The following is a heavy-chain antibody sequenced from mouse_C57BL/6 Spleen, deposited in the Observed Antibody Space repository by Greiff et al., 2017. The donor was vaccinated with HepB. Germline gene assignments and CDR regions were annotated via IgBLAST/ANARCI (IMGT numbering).Heavy chain of an antibody. J-gene: IGHJ2*01. CDR2: IWSGGST. CDR3: ARNPPNSSGYYFDY. D-gene: IGHD3-2*02. CDR1: GFSLTSYG. Sequence: QVQLKESGPGLVQPSQSLSITCTVSGFSLTSYGVHWVRQSPGKGLEWLGVIWSGGSTDYNAAFLSRLRISKDNSKSQVFFKMNSLQADDTAIYYCARNPPNSSGYYFDYWGQGTTLTVSS. V-gene: IGHV2-2*01.